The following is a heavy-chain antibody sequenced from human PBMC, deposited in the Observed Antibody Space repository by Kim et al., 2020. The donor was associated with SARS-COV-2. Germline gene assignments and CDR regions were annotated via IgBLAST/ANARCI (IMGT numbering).Heavy chain of an antibody. CDR2: ISYDGSNK. D-gene: IGHD3-10*01. CDR3: ARGLRGHYYYGMDV. Sequence: GGSLRLSCAASGFTFSSYAMHWVRQAPGKRLEWVAVISYDGSNKYYADSVKGRFTISRDNSKNTLYLQMNSLRAEDTAVYYCARGLRGHYYYGMDVWGQGTTVTVAS. V-gene: IGHV3-30-3*01. J-gene: IGHJ6*02. CDR1: GFTFSSYA.